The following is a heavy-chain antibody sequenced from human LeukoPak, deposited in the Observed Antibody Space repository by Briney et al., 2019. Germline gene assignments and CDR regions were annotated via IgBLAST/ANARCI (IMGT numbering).Heavy chain of an antibody. Sequence: GGSLRLSCAASGFIVNNNYMSWVRQAPGKGLEWVSGIYSDGTTYYADSVRGRFTISRDNSKNTLYLQMNSLRAKDTAVYYCARAKLLWFGELPKREKSFDSWGQGTLVTVSS. CDR3: ARAKLLWFGELPKREKSFDS. CDR2: IYSDGTT. CDR1: GFIVNNNY. V-gene: IGHV3-53*01. D-gene: IGHD3-10*01. J-gene: IGHJ4*02.